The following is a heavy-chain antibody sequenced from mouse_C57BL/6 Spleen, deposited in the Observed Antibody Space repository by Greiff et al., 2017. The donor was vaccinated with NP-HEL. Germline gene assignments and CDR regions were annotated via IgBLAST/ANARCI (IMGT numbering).Heavy chain of an antibody. CDR2: IDPSDSYT. J-gene: IGHJ2*01. V-gene: IGHV1-69*01. Sequence: VQLQQPGAELVMPGASVKLSCKASGYTFTSYWMHWVKQRPGQGLEWIGEIDPSDSYTNYNQKFKGKSTLTVDKSSSTAYMQLSSLTSEDSAVYYCARGGLRRPLDYWGQGTTLTVSS. CDR1: GYTFTSYW. D-gene: IGHD2-4*01. CDR3: ARGGLRRPLDY.